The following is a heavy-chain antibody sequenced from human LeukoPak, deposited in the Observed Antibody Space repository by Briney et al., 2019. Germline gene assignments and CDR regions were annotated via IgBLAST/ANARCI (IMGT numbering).Heavy chain of an antibody. D-gene: IGHD2-21*02. CDR2: ISGSGGST. V-gene: IGHV3-23*01. CDR3: VKVTAADFVDH. CDR1: GFTFSSYA. Sequence: PGGSLRLSCAASGFTFSSYAMSWVRQAPGKGLEWVSAISGSGGSTYYADSVKGRFTISRDNAKNSLYLQMNSLGAEDTAFYYCVKVTAADFVDHWGQGTLVTVSS. J-gene: IGHJ4*02.